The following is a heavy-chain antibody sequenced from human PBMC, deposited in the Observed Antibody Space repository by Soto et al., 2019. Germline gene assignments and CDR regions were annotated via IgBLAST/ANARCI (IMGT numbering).Heavy chain of an antibody. CDR3: AKGGRQWLVTSDFNY. D-gene: IGHD6-19*01. J-gene: IGHJ4*02. V-gene: IGHV3-30*18. CDR2: VSHDVRNT. Sequence: VQLVESGGGVVQPGRSLRLSCAASGFTFSDYAMHWVRQAPGKGLEWVAVVSHDVRNTHYADSVKGRFTISRDSYKNTVSLEMTSLRAEDTAVYYCAKGGRQWLVTSDFNYWGQGALVTVSS. CDR1: GFTFSDYA.